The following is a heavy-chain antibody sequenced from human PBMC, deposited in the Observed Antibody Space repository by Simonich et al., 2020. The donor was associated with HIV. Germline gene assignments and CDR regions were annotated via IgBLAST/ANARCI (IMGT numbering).Heavy chain of an antibody. CDR1: GGSFSGYY. CDR2: INHSGIT. V-gene: IGHV4-34*04. D-gene: IGHD3-3*01. J-gene: IGHJ4*02. CDR3: ARRDRELILYFDY. Sequence: QVQLQQWGAGLLKPSETLSLTCAVYGGSFSGYYWSWIRRPPGKGLEWIGEINHSGITNHKSSLNSRATISVDKSKNQFSLKLSSVTAADTAIYYCARRDRELILYFDYWGQGNLVTVSS.